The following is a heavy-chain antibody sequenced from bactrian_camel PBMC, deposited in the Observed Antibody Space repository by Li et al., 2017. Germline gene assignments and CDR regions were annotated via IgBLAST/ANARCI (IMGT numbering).Heavy chain of an antibody. CDR2: ISSDGPT. V-gene: IGHV3S53*01. D-gene: IGHD3*01. CDR3: AADGWEGYGRGSCDY. CDR1: GNTYTSSC. Sequence: VQLVESGGGSVQAGGSLRLSCAASGNTYTSSCMGWYRQAPGKEREFVSRISSDGPTTYADSVKGRFTISQDNWKNILYLQMNSLKTEDTAIYYCAADGWEGYGRGSCDYWGRGTQVTVS. J-gene: IGHJ4*01.